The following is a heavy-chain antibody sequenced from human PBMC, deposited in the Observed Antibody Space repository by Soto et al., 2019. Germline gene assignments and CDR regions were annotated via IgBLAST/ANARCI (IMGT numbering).Heavy chain of an antibody. Sequence: EVQLLESGGGLVQPGGSLRLSCAASGFTFSTHAMIWVRQAPGKGLNWVSTVDVGGGSTYYTDSVKGRVTVSRDNSKNTLYLQLNTLRAEDTAIYFCARDSGPAGGGACDIWGQGTMVTVSS. V-gene: IGHV3-23*01. CDR1: GFTFSTHA. CDR3: ARDSGPAGGGACDI. CDR2: VDVGGGST. D-gene: IGHD6-25*01. J-gene: IGHJ3*02.